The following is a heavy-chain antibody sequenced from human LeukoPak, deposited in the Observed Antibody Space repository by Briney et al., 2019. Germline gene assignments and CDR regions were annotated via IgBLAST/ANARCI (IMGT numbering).Heavy chain of an antibody. CDR2: FSGTGGDK. D-gene: IGHD3-3*01. Sequence: KPGGSLRLSCVASGFTFTNYAMSWVRQAPGKGLEWISTFSGTGGDKYYADSVKGRFTFFRDNSKNTLSVLMNSLRVEDTALYYCARTSGYSDYWGQGTLVTVSS. CDR3: ARTSGYSDY. CDR1: GFTFTNYA. J-gene: IGHJ4*02. V-gene: IGHV3-23*01.